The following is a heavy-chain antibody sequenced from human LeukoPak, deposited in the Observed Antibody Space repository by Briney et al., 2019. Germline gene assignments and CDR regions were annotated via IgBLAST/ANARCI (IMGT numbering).Heavy chain of an antibody. D-gene: IGHD3-9*01. J-gene: IGHJ4*02. CDR3: ARNYDILTGPSDY. CDR1: GFTFSSYS. CDR2: ISSSSSYI. Sequence: PGGSLRLSCAASGFTFSSYSMNWVRQAPGKGLEWVSSISSSSSYIYYADSVKGRFTISRDNAKNSLYLQMNSLRAEDTAVYYCARNYDILTGPSDYWGQGTLVTVSS. V-gene: IGHV3-21*01.